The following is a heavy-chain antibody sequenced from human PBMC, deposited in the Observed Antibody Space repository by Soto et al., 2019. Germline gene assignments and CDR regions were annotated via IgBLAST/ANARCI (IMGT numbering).Heavy chain of an antibody. J-gene: IGHJ6*02. CDR1: GFTFGDYA. D-gene: IGHD5-18*01. CDR3: TRVEDTAMARYYYYGMDV. Sequence: PGGSLRLSCTASGFTFGDYAMSWVRQAPGKGLEWVGFIRSKAYGGTTEYAASVKGRFTISRDDSKSIAYLQMNSLKTEDTAVYYCTRVEDTAMARYYYYGMDVWGQGTTVTVSS. CDR2: IRSKAYGGTT. V-gene: IGHV3-49*04.